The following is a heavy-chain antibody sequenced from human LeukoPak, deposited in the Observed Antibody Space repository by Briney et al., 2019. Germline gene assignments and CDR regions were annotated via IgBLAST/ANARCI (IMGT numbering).Heavy chain of an antibody. Sequence: GGSLRLSCAASGFTFSSYAMNWVRQAPGKGLEWVSAISGSSTSTYYADSVKGRFTISRDNSKNTLYLQMNSLRAEDTAVCYCARDGGDRFLDYWGQGTLVTVSS. J-gene: IGHJ4*02. V-gene: IGHV3-23*01. D-gene: IGHD2-15*01. CDR1: GFTFSSYA. CDR2: ISGSSTST. CDR3: ARDGGDRFLDY.